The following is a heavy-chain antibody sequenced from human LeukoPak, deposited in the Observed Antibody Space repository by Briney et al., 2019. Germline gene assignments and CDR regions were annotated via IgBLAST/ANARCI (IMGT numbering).Heavy chain of an antibody. CDR2: IGASGEST. V-gene: IGHV3-23*01. J-gene: IGHJ3*01. Sequence: GGSLRLSCAASGFTFSSYGMHWVRQAPGKGLEWVSLIGASGESTYYADSVKGRFTISRDNSKNTLSLQMNSLRVEDTAMYFCAKDIQLSTWGLGAMVTVSS. CDR1: GFTFSSYG. CDR3: AKDIQLST. D-gene: IGHD5-24*01.